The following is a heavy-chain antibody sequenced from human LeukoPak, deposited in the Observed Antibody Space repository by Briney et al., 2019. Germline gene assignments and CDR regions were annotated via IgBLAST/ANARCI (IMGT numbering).Heavy chain of an antibody. Sequence: PSKTLSLTCSVSGYSIGSGYYWGWIRQPPGKGLEWIGSKSHSGSTFYNPSLKSRFTISLDTSKNHFSLDLTSVTAADTAVYFCARDPWGATHFDHWGQGTLVTVSS. D-gene: IGHD1-26*01. V-gene: IGHV4-38-2*02. CDR3: ARDPWGATHFDH. CDR1: GYSIGSGYY. J-gene: IGHJ4*02. CDR2: KSHSGST.